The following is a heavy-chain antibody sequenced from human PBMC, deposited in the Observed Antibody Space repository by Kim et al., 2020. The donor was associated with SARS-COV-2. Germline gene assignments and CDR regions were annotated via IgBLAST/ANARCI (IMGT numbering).Heavy chain of an antibody. V-gene: IGHV3-21*01. D-gene: IGHD4-4*01. CDR3: ARDQEDYSNYPRYFDY. CDR1: GFTFSSYS. CDR2: ISSSSSYI. Sequence: GGSLRLSCAASGFTFSSYSMNWVRQAPGKGLEWVSSISSSSSYIYYADSVKGRFTISRDNAKNSLYLQMNSLRAEDTAVYYCARDQEDYSNYPRYFDYWGQGTLVTVSS. J-gene: IGHJ4*02.